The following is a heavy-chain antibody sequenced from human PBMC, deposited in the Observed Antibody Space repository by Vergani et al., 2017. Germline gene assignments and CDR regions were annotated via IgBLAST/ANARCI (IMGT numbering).Heavy chain of an antibody. CDR3: ARFSRPYYDFWSGYYVTDYYYMDV. V-gene: IGHV3-20*04. CDR2: LNWNGDDT. J-gene: IGHJ6*03. Sequence: EVQLVESGGAVVRPGGSLRLSCEASGFTFDFYGFSWVRQAPGKGLEWVSGLNWNGDDTGHADSVRGRFTVSRDNAKKSLYLQMNSLRAEDTAVYYCARFSRPYYDFWSGYYVTDYYYMDVWGKGTTVTVSS. D-gene: IGHD3-3*01. CDR1: GFTFDFYG.